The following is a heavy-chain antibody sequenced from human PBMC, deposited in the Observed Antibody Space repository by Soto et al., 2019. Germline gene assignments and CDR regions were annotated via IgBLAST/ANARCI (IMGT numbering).Heavy chain of an antibody. J-gene: IGHJ6*02. V-gene: IGHV1-18*01. CDR3: ARDRYYYDGSVEARPDFYYHYGLDF. CDR1: GYTFTSYG. D-gene: IGHD3-22*01. Sequence: ASVKVSCKASGYTFTSYGISWVRQAPGQGLEWMGWISAYNGNTNYAQKLQGRVTMTTDTSTSTAYMELRSLRSDDTAVYYCARDRYYYDGSVEARPDFYYHYGLDFGGQGPTVPVSS. CDR2: ISAYNGNT.